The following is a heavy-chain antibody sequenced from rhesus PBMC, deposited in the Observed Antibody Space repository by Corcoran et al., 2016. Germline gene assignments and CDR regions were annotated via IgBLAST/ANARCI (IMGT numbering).Heavy chain of an antibody. D-gene: IGHD3-9*01. V-gene: IGHV4-80*01. Sequence: QVQLQESGPGLVKPSETLSLTCAVSGASIRSYWCSWIRQPPGKGLEWIGEINGKSGSTYYNPSLKRRVTISKDASKNQFSLKLSSVTAADTAVYYCARDRYYEDDYGYYHWGQGVLVTVSS. CDR3: ARDRYYEDDYGYYH. J-gene: IGHJ4*01. CDR2: INGKSGST. CDR1: GASIRSYW.